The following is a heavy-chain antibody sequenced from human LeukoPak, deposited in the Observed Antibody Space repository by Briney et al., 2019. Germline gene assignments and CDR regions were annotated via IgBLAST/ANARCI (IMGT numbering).Heavy chain of an antibody. V-gene: IGHV1-18*01. J-gene: IGHJ4*02. Sequence: ASVKVSCKASGYTFTNYGISWVRQAPGQGLEWMGWISAYNANTNYAQRLRGRVTMTTDTSTSTAYMELRRLRSDDTAVYFCARDYYSGSYYGDYWGQGTLVTVSS. CDR2: ISAYNANT. CDR3: ARDYYSGSYYGDY. CDR1: GYTFTNYG. D-gene: IGHD1-26*01.